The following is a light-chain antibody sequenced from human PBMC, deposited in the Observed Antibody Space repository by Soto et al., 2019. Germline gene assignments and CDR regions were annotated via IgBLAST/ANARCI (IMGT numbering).Light chain of an antibody. V-gene: IGLV2-8*01. CDR2: EVS. CDR1: SSDVGAYNY. J-gene: IGLJ3*02. CDR3: SSYAGSNNWV. Sequence: QSVLTQPPSASGSPGQSVTISCTGSSSDVGAYNYVSWYQQHPGKAPKLMIHEVSKRPSGVPDRFSGSKSGNTASLTVSGLQAEDEADYYCSSYAGSNNWVFGGGTQLTVL.